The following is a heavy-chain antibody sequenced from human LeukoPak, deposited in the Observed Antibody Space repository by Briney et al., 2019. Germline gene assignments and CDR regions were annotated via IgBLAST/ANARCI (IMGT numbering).Heavy chain of an antibody. D-gene: IGHD3-10*01. J-gene: IGHJ1*01. CDR2: IDYRGSN. Sequence: PSQTLSLTCTVSGGSISSGDYYWSWIRQHPGKGLEWIGYIDYRGSNFFNPSLESRVTISLDTSKNQFSLKLSSVTAADTAVYYCARGTRPITMVRNMIWVSGEYCQHWGQGTLVTVSS. V-gene: IGHV4-31*03. CDR3: ARGTRPITMVRNMIWVSGEYCQH. CDR1: GGSISSGDYY.